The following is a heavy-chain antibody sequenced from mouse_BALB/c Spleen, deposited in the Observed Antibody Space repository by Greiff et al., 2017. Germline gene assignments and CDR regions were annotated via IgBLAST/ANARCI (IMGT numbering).Heavy chain of an antibody. CDR2: ISSGGGNT. D-gene: IGHD2-10*01. J-gene: IGHJ3*01. Sequence: EVMLVESGGGLVKPGGSLKLSCAASGFTFSSYTMSWVRQTPGKRLEWVATISSGGGNTYYPDSVKGRFTISRDNAKNHLYLQMSSLRSEDTALYYCARAYYGNYGFAYWGQGTLVTVSA. CDR1: GFTFSSYT. CDR3: ARAYYGNYGFAY. V-gene: IGHV5-9*03.